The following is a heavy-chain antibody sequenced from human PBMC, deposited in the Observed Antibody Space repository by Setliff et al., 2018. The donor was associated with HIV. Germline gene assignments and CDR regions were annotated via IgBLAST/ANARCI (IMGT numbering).Heavy chain of an antibody. V-gene: IGHV4-39*01. CDR2: IDYSGNT. CDR3: ARRHTAFDP. J-gene: IGHJ5*02. D-gene: IGHD5-18*01. CDR1: GGSIRSGSYY. Sequence: PSETLSLTCSVSGGSIRSGSYYWDWIRQPPGKGLEWIGSIDYSGNTHYNPSLKSRVTISVDTSKNQFSLKQSSVTAADTAMYYCARRHTAFDPWGQGTLVTVSS.